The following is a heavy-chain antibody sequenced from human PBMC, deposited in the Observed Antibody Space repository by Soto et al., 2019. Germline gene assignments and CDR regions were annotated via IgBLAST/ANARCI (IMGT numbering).Heavy chain of an antibody. D-gene: IGHD3-10*01. CDR1: GGSISTGGYY. J-gene: IGHJ4*02. CDR3: ARGSLYFGITMVRGVRYFDY. V-gene: IGHV4-31*03. CDR2: IYNSATT. Sequence: SETLSLTCTVSGGSISTGGYYWSWIRQHPGKGLEWIGYIYNSATTYYNPSLKSRVTISVDTSKNQFSLKLSSVTVADTAVYYCARGSLYFGITMVRGVRYFDYWGQGTLVTVSS.